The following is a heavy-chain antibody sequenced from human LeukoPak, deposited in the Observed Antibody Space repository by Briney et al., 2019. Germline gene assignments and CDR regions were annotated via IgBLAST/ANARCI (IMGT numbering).Heavy chain of an antibody. J-gene: IGHJ4*02. Sequence: GGSLRLSCFASGFPFSDYLLTWVRQAPGKGLEWVANIKQDGNEKYYVDSVRGRFTISRDNTKNSLYLQINSLRAEDTAVYYCVKSRRVGANQRGLFDYWGQGTLVTVSP. D-gene: IGHD1-26*01. CDR3: VKSRRVGANQRGLFDY. V-gene: IGHV3-7*03. CDR1: GFPFSDYL. CDR2: IKQDGNEK.